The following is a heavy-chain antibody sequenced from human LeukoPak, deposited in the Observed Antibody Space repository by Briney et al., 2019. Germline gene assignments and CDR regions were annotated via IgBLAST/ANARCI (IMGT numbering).Heavy chain of an antibody. CDR2: IYYSGST. D-gene: IGHD3-3*01. Sequence: PSETLSLTCTVSGGSISSYYWSWIRQPPGKGLEWIGYIYYSGSTNYNPSLKSRVTISVGTSKNQFSLKLSSVTAADTAVYYCARVGASTIWSGYTDAFDIWGQGTMVTVSS. V-gene: IGHV4-59*01. J-gene: IGHJ3*02. CDR3: ARVGASTIWSGYTDAFDI. CDR1: GGSISSYY.